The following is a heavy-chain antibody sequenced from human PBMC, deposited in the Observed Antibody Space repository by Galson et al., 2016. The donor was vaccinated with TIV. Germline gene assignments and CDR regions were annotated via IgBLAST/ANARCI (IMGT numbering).Heavy chain of an antibody. J-gene: IGHJ6*02. CDR3: ARHSGAVAGYDYGMDV. V-gene: IGHV4-39*01. D-gene: IGHD6-19*01. Sequence: ETLYLTCTVSGDSISRPSYLWGWIRQSPGKGLEWNGSDFYSGSTLYSGNIYYTPSLKSPLTISVDTSKNQFSLSQSSVTAADTAVYCCARHSGAVAGYDYGMDVWGQGTTVTVSS. CDR1: GDSISRPSYL. CDR2: DFYSGSTLYSGNI.